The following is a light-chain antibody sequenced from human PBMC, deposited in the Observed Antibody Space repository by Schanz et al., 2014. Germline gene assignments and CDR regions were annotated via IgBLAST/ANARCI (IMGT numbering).Light chain of an antibody. CDR2: DVN. J-gene: IGLJ3*02. CDR1: SSDVGGYDY. V-gene: IGLV2-11*01. CDR3: SSYAGSNNLG. Sequence: QSALTQPRSVSGSPGQSVTISCTGTSSDVGGYDYVSWYQQHPGKVPKLMIFDVNKWPSGVPDRFSGSKSGNTASLTVSGLQAEDEADYYCSSYAGSNNLGFGGGTKVTVL.